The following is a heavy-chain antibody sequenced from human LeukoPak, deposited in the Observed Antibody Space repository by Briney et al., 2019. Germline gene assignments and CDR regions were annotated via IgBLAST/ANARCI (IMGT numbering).Heavy chain of an antibody. CDR2: ISAYNGNT. J-gene: IGHJ5*02. D-gene: IGHD3-10*01. Sequence: ASVKVSCKASGYTFTSYGISWVRQAPGQGLEWMGWISAYNGNTNYAQKLQGRVTMTTDTSTSTAYMELRSLRPDDTAVYYCARDSLLWVQWFGELFGNWFDPWGQGTLVTVSS. CDR1: GYTFTSYG. CDR3: ARDSLLWVQWFGELFGNWFDP. V-gene: IGHV1-18*01.